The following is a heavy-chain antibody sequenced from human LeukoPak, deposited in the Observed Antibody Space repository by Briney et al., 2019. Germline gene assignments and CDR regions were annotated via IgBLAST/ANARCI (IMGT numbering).Heavy chain of an antibody. CDR1: GFTIRSNY. D-gene: IGHD1-26*01. V-gene: IGHV3-53*01. CDR2: IYSGGNT. CDR3: ARGVGQDAFDV. Sequence: GGSLRLSCAASGFTIRSNYMSWVRQAPGRGLEWVSVIYSGGNTYYADSVKGRFTFSKDNSKNTLYLQMTNLRVEDTAVYYCARGVGQDAFDVWGQGTMVTVSS. J-gene: IGHJ3*01.